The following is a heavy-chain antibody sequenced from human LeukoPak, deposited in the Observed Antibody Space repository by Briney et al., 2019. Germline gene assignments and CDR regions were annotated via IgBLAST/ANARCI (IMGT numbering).Heavy chain of an antibody. J-gene: IGHJ4*02. CDR1: GFTFSNAW. D-gene: IGHD3-9*01. Sequence: GGSLRLSCAASGFTFSNAWMSWVRQAPGKGQEWVGRIKSKTDGGTTDYAAPVKGRFTISRDDSKNTLYLQMNSLKTEDTAVYYCTTDGDYDILAGPVYFDYWGQGTLVTVSS. CDR2: IKSKTDGGTT. V-gene: IGHV3-15*01. CDR3: TTDGDYDILAGPVYFDY.